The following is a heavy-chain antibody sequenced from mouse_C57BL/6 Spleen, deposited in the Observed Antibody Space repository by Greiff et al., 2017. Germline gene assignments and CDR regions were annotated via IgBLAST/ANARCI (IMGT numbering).Heavy chain of an antibody. Sequence: QVQLQQPGAELVKPGASVKLSCKASGYTFTSYWMHWVKQRPGQGLEWIGEIDPSDSYTNYNQKFKGKSTLTVDKSSSTAYMQLSSLTSEDSAVDDYERSTSYDYDGYAMDYWGQGTSVTVSS. CDR2: IDPSDSYT. V-gene: IGHV1-69*01. CDR3: ERSTSYDYDGYAMDY. J-gene: IGHJ4*01. CDR1: GYTFTSYW. D-gene: IGHD2-4*01.